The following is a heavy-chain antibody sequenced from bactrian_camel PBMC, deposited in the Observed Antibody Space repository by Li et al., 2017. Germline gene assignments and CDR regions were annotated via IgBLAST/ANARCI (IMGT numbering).Heavy chain of an antibody. Sequence: DVQLVESGGGLVQPGGSLTLSCAASNVAVSTYVMYWVRQAPGKGLEWVSHINERGETTFYAESVKGRFVSSRDNAKNTVYLQMRFLKSEDTALYICASRSDLYVEYSHWGRGTQVTVS. CDR1: NVAVSTYV. CDR2: INERGETT. CDR3: ASRSDLYVEYSH. D-gene: IGHD2*01. J-gene: IGHJ4*01. V-gene: IGHV3S35*01.